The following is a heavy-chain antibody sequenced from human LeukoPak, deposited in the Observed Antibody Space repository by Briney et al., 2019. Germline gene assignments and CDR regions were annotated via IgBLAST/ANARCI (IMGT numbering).Heavy chain of an antibody. CDR3: ASQYCSSTSCRGVIDY. V-gene: IGHV1-69*13. CDR2: IIPIFGTA. Sequence: SVKVSCKASGGTFSSYAISWVRQAPGQGLEWMGGIIPIFGTANYAQKFQGRVTITADESTSTAYMELSSLRSEDTAVYYCASQYCSSTSCRGVIDYWGQGTRVTVSS. J-gene: IGHJ4*02. CDR1: GGTFSSYA. D-gene: IGHD2-2*01.